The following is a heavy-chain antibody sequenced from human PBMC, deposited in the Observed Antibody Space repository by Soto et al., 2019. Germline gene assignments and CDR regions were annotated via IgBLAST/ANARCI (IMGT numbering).Heavy chain of an antibody. CDR1: GFTFSSYG. J-gene: IGHJ6*02. D-gene: IGHD1-26*01. Sequence: PGGSLRLSCAASGFTFSSYGMNWVRQAPGKGLEWVSSISSSSSTIYYADSVRGRFTISRDNSKNTLYLQMNSLRAEDTAVYYCARDGMAVHYGMDFWGQGTTVIVS. CDR2: ISSSSSTI. CDR3: ARDGMAVHYGMDF. V-gene: IGHV3-48*01.